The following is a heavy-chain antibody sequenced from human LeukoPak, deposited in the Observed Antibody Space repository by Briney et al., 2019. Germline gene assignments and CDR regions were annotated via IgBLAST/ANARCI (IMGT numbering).Heavy chain of an antibody. J-gene: IGHJ4*02. CDR2: ISGSGGST. V-gene: IGHV3-23*01. CDR3: ANRVVPAATY. CDR1: GFTFSSYA. Sequence: GGSLRLSCAASGFTFSSYAMSWLRQAPGKGREWVSAISGSGGSTYYADSVKGRFTISRDNSKNTLYLQMTSLRAEDTAVYYCANRVVPAATYWGQGTLVTVSS. D-gene: IGHD2-2*01.